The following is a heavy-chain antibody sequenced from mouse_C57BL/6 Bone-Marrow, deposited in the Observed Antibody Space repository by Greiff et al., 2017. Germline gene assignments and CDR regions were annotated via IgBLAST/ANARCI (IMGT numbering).Heavy chain of an antibody. CDR1: GYTFTSYD. Sequence: QVQLKQSGPELVKPGASVKLSCKASGYTFTSYDINWVKQRPGQGLEWIGWIYPRDGSTKYNEKFKGKATLTVDTSSSTAYMELRSLTSEDSAVYFCARGVDYGNYVWFAYWGQGTLVTVSA. J-gene: IGHJ3*01. V-gene: IGHV1-85*01. CDR3: ARGVDYGNYVWFAY. D-gene: IGHD2-1*01. CDR2: IYPRDGST.